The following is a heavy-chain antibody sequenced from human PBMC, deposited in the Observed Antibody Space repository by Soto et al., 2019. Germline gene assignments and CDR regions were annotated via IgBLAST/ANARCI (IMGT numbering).Heavy chain of an antibody. CDR1: GGSISSSSYY. J-gene: IGHJ4*02. Sequence: SETLSLTCTVSGGSISSSSYYWGWIRQPPGKGLEWIGSIYYSGSTYYNPSLKSRVTISVDTSKNQFSLKLSSVTAADTAVYYCARLSYYDYIWGSYRADYWGQGTLVTVSS. V-gene: IGHV4-39*01. D-gene: IGHD3-16*02. CDR3: ARLSYYDYIWGSYRADY. CDR2: IYYSGST.